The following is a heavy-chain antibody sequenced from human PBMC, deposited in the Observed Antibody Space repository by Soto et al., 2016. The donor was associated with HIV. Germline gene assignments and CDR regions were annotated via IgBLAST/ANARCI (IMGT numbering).Heavy chain of an antibody. Sequence: VQLVESGGGVVQPGRSLRLSCATAGFTFSNFAMHWVRQAPDKGLEWVADIYYDGGFTHYADSVKGRFTISRDNSKNIVYLHMTGLRAEDTAVYYCVREGLGGVGPSYLGRLGRRGPRRTSVPPDRSHRTGTRTYG. J-gene: IGHJ6*01. CDR2: IYYDGGFT. CDR1: GFTFSNFA. D-gene: IGHD3-16*01. V-gene: IGHV3-33*01. CDR3: VREGLGGVGPSYLGRLGRRGPRRTSVPPDRSHRTGTRTYG.